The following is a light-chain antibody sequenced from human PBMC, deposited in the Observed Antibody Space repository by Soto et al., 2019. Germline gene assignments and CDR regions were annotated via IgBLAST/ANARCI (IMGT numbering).Light chain of an antibody. Sequence: QSALTQPASVSGCPGQSITISCTGTSSDVGAYNYVSWYQHHPGKAPKLIIYDVTLRPSGVSSRFSGSKSDITASLSISGLQAEDEAHYYCCSYTSRITLVFGGGTKLTVL. CDR2: DVT. J-gene: IGLJ2*01. V-gene: IGLV2-14*03. CDR3: CSYTSRITLV. CDR1: SSDVGAYNY.